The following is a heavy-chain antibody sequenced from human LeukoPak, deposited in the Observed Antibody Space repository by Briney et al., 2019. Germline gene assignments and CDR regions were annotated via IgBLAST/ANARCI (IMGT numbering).Heavy chain of an antibody. V-gene: IGHV1-69*04. CDR2: IIPILGIA. CDR1: GGTFSSYA. D-gene: IGHD4-17*01. J-gene: IGHJ4*02. Sequence: ASVKASCKASGGTFSSYAISWVRQAPGQGLEWMGRIIPILGIANYAQKFQGRVTITADKSTSTAYMGLSSLRSEDTAVYYCARVVYGDSNPYYFDYWGQGTLVTVSS. CDR3: ARVVYGDSNPYYFDY.